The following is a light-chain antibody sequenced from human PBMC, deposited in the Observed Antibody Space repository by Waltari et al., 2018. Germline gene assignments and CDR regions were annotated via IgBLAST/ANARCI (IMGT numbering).Light chain of an antibody. V-gene: IGKV1-9*01. Sequence: DIRLTQSPSFLSASVGDRVTITCRASQGMNNYLSWYQQKPGKAPELLIYTASTLQSGVAPRFSGSGSGTEFTLTITSLQPEDIATYYCQQFKSYPLTFGGGTKVEIK. CDR2: TAS. CDR1: QGMNNY. CDR3: QQFKSYPLT. J-gene: IGKJ4*01.